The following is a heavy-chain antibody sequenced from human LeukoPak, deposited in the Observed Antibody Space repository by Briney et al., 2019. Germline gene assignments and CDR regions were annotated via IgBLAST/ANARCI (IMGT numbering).Heavy chain of an antibody. D-gene: IGHD1-1*01. CDR2: IYYSGST. CDR3: AREAWNALSAIDY. Sequence: PSETLSLTCTVSGGSIRSGGYYWSWIRQHPGKGLEWIGYIYYSGSTYYNPSLKSRVTISVDTSKNQFSLKLSSVTAADTAVYYCAREAWNALSAIDYWGQGTLATVSS. V-gene: IGHV4-31*03. J-gene: IGHJ4*02. CDR1: GGSIRSGGYY.